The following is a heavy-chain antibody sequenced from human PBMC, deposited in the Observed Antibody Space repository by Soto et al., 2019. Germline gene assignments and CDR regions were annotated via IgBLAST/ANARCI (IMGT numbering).Heavy chain of an antibody. CDR1: GGSISSGGYY. D-gene: IGHD6-19*01. J-gene: IGHJ3*02. CDR2: IYYSGST. Sequence: PSETLSLTCTFSGGSISSGGYYLSWIRQHPGKGLEWIGYIYYSGSTYYNPSLKSRVTISVDTSKNQFSLKLSSVTAADTAVYYCARVWLDAFDIWGQGTMVTVSS. V-gene: IGHV4-31*03. CDR3: ARVWLDAFDI.